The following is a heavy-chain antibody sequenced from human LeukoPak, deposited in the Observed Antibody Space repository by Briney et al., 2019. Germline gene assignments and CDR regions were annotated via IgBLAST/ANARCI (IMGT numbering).Heavy chain of an antibody. D-gene: IGHD3-10*01. J-gene: IGHJ3*01. CDR2: LSDSGEIT. V-gene: IGHV3-23*01. CDR3: AKGRFYYDSGSPLSL. Sequence: PGGSLRLSCVASVYNFSIYAMSWVRQAPGKGLQWVSLLSDSGEITYYTDSVKGRFTISRDNSNNTLHLHMTSLRAEDTAVYYCAKGRFYYDSGSPLSLWGQGTMVTVSS. CDR1: VYNFSIYA.